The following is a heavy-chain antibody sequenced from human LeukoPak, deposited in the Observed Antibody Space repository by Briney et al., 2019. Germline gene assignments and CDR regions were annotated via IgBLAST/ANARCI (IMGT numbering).Heavy chain of an antibody. V-gene: IGHV1-2*02. Sequence: ASVKVSCKASGYTFTGYYMHWVRQAPGQGLEWMGWINPNSGGTNYAQKFQGRVTMTRDTSISTAYMELSRLRSDDTAVYYCASYSSGRKNYFDYWGQGTLATVSS. CDR3: ASYSSGRKNYFDY. J-gene: IGHJ4*02. CDR2: INPNSGGT. D-gene: IGHD3-22*01. CDR1: GYTFTGYY.